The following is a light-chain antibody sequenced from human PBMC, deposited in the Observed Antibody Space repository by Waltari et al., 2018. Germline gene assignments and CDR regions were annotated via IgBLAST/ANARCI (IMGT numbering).Light chain of an antibody. CDR3: SSYTSISTFYV. CDR2: YVN. V-gene: IGLV2-14*03. CDR1: SSDVGGYPY. Sequence: QSALTQPASVSGSPGQSITISCTGTSSDVGGYPYVSWYQHHPGKAPKLMIPYVNKRPSGVSNRFSGSKSGNTASLTSSGLRAEDEADYYCSSYTSISTFYVFGTGTKVTVL. J-gene: IGLJ1*01.